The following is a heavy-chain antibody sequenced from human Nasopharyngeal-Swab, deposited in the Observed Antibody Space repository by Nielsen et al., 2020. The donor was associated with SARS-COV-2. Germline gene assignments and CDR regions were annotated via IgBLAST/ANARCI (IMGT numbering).Heavy chain of an antibody. CDR3: ARDYGGWFDY. V-gene: IGHV3-30*03. CDR1: GFTFNNYG. J-gene: IGHJ4*02. Sequence: GGSLRLSCEASGFTFNNYGMHWVRQAPGKGLEWVAVISYEGSKKYYADFVKGRFTISRDNAKNSLFLQINSLRAEDTAVYYCARDYGGWFDYWGQGTLVTVSS. D-gene: IGHD4-23*01. CDR2: ISYEGSKK.